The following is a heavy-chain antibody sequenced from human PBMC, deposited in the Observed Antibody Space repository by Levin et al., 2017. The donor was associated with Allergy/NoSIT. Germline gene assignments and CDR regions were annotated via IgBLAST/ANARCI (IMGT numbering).Heavy chain of an antibody. D-gene: IGHD4-23*01. V-gene: IGHV3-33*01. CDR1: GLTFRSYG. Sequence: AGGSLRLSCAASGLTFRSYGMHWVRQRPGKGLEWVAIIWYDGSNKYYADSVKGRFTISRDNSKNTLYLQMNSLRAEDTAVYYCASARGYSGNSLLGYYFDYWGQGTLVTVSS. CDR3: ASARGYSGNSLLGYYFDY. J-gene: IGHJ4*02. CDR2: IWYDGSNK.